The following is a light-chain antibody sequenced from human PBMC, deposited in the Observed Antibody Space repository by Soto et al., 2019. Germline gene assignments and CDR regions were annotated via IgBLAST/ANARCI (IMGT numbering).Light chain of an antibody. CDR1: QGFRKD. V-gene: IGKV1-17*01. CDR3: LQHNNYPWT. J-gene: IGKJ1*01. Sequence: DIQMTQSPSSLSASVGDRVTITCRASQGFRKDLGWSQQKPGKAPRRLIYAASSLQSGVPSRFSGSGCGTEFTLTISSLKPEDFATYFCLQHNNYPWTFGQGTKVEI. CDR2: AAS.